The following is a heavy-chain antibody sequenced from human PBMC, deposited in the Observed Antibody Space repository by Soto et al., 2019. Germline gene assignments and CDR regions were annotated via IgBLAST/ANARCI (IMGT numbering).Heavy chain of an antibody. V-gene: IGHV5-51*01. CDR1: GYSFTSYW. CDR2: IYPGDSDT. CDR3: ARQGAGTSHFYYYYYGMDV. J-gene: IGHJ6*02. Sequence: PGESLKISCKGSGYSFTSYWIGWVRQMPGKGLEWMGIIYPGDSDTRYSPSFQGQVTISADKSISTAYLQWSSLKASDTAMYYCARQGAGTSHFYYYYYGMDVWGQGTTVTVSS. D-gene: IGHD6-19*01.